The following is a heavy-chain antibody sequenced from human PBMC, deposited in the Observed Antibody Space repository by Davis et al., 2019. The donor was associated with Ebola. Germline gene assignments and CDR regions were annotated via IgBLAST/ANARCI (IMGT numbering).Heavy chain of an antibody. Sequence: SETLSLTCAVYGGSLSGYYWSWIRQPPGKGLEWIGEINHSGSTNYNPSLKSRVTISVDTSKNQFSLKLSSVTAADTAVYYCARSLYYYDSSGHRYWGQGTLVTVSS. J-gene: IGHJ4*02. D-gene: IGHD3-22*01. CDR3: ARSLYYYDSSGHRY. CDR1: GGSLSGYY. CDR2: INHSGST. V-gene: IGHV4-34*01.